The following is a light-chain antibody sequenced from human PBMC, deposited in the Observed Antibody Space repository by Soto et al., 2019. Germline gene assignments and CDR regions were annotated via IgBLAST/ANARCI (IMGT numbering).Light chain of an antibody. CDR1: QGISSY. Sequence: AIRMTQSPSSLSASTGDRVTITCRASQGISSYLAWYQQKPGKAPKLLINAASTLQSGVPSRFSGSGSRTDFTLTISCLQSEDFAPYYCQQYYSYPLTFGGGTKVEIK. J-gene: IGKJ4*01. CDR3: QQYYSYPLT. CDR2: AAS. V-gene: IGKV1-8*01.